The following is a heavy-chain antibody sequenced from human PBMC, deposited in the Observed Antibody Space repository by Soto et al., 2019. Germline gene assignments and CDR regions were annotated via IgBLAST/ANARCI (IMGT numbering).Heavy chain of an antibody. J-gene: IGHJ5*02. CDR1: GGTFSSYA. D-gene: IGHD3-3*01. CDR2: IIPIFGTA. CDR3: ARDSHRVSRFDP. Sequence: GASVKVSCKASGGTFSSYAISWVRQAPGQGLEWMGGIIPIFGTANYAQKFQGRVTITRDTSASTAYMELSSLRSEDTAVYYCARDSHRVSRFDPWSQGTLVTVSS. V-gene: IGHV1-69*05.